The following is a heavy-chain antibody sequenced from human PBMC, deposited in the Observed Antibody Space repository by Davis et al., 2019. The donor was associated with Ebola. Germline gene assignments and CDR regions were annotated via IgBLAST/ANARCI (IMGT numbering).Heavy chain of an antibody. CDR3: ARRRGNYYDTSGYYFDY. D-gene: IGHD3-22*01. CDR1: GGSVSSGSYY. J-gene: IGHJ4*02. V-gene: IGHV4-61*01. CDR2: IYYSGST. Sequence: PSETLSLTCTVSGGSVSSGSYYWSWIRPPPGKGLEWIGYIYYSGSTNYNPSLKSRVTISVDTSKNQFSLKLSSVTAADTAVYYCARRRGNYYDTSGYYFDYWGQGTLVTVSS.